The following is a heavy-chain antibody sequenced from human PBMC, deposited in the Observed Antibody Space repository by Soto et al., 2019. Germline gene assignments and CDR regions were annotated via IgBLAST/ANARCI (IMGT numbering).Heavy chain of an antibody. CDR2: ISYDGSNK. CDR1: GFTFSSYA. Sequence: QVPLVESGGGVVQPGRSLRLSCAASGFTFSSYAMHWVRQAPGKGLEWVAVISYDGSNKYYADSVKGRFTISRDNSKNTLYLQMNSLRAEDTAVYYCASAIWADPWGQGTLVTVSS. V-gene: IGHV3-30-3*01. CDR3: ASAIWADP. J-gene: IGHJ5*02. D-gene: IGHD3-9*01.